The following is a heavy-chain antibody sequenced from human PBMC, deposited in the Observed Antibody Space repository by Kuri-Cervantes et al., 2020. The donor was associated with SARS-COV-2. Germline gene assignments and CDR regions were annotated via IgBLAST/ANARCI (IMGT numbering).Heavy chain of an antibody. CDR2: INPNSGGT. V-gene: IGHV1-2*04. D-gene: IGHD3-22*01. CDR1: GYTFTGYY. Sequence: ASVKVSCKASGYTFTGYYMHWVRQAPGQGLEWRGWINPNSGGTNYAQKFQGWVTMTRDTSISTVYMELRRLMSDDTAVYYCARSTPFRRLVVXXRGGAFDIWGQGTMVTVSS. J-gene: IGHJ3*02. CDR3: ARSTPFRRLVVXXRGGAFDI.